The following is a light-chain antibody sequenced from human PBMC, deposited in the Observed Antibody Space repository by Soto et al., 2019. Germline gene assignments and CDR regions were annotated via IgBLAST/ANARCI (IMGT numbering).Light chain of an antibody. V-gene: IGLV2-14*03. CDR2: DVT. CDR3: SSFTASIYV. Sequence: QSVLTQPASVSGSPGQSITISCTGTSSDVGNNNYVSWYQHNPGRAPKVMICDVTNRPSGVSNRFSGSKSGNTASLTISGLQAEDGADYYCSSFTASIYVFGTGTKVTVL. CDR1: SSDVGNNNY. J-gene: IGLJ1*01.